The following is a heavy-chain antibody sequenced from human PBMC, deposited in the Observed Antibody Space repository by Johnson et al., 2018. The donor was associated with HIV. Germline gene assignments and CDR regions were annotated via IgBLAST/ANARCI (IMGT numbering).Heavy chain of an antibody. CDR3: AGALTTDALDI. D-gene: IGHD4-17*01. CDR2: ITGTGGST. Sequence: VQLVESGGGLVKPGGSLRLSCAASGFTFSSHCMTWVRQAPGKGLEWVSGITGTGGSTYYADSVKGRFTISRDNSKNTLYLQMNSLRAEDTAVYYCAGALTTDALDIWGQGTMVTVSS. V-gene: IGHV3-23*04. CDR1: GFTFSSHC. J-gene: IGHJ3*02.